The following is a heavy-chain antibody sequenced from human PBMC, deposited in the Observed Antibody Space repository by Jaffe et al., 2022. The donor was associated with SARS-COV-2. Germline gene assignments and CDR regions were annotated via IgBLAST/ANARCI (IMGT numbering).Heavy chain of an antibody. CDR3: ARVKYSYGYLDY. Sequence: QVQLVESGGGLVKPGGSLRLSCAASGFTFSDYYMSWIRQAPGKGLEWVSYISSSGGTVYYADSVKGRFTISRDNGKKSLDLEMNSLRAEDTAVYYCARVKYSYGYLDYWGQGTLVTVSS. D-gene: IGHD5-18*01. CDR2: ISSSGGTV. J-gene: IGHJ4*02. V-gene: IGHV3-11*01. CDR1: GFTFSDYY.